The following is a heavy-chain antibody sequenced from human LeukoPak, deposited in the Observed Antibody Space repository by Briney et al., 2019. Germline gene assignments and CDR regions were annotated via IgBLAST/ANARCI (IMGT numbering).Heavy chain of an antibody. Sequence: SGTLSLTCTVSGGSISSGSYSWSWIRQPAGKGLEWIGRIYTSGSTNYNPSLKSRVTISVDTSKNQFSLKLSPVTAADTAVYYCGRGYYDSSGYYQNFDYWGQGTLVTVSS. CDR1: GGSISSGSYS. J-gene: IGHJ4*02. V-gene: IGHV4-61*02. CDR3: GRGYYDSSGYYQNFDY. D-gene: IGHD3-22*01. CDR2: IYTSGST.